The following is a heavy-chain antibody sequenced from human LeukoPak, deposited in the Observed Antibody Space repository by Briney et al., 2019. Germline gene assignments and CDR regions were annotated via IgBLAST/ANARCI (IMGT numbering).Heavy chain of an antibody. Sequence: GESLKISCKGSGYSFAVYWSSWAGRMPAKGLEWRGIIYPGESVTRYSPSFQGQVTISADKSISTSYLQWSSLKYSDTAMYYCARKIAAPGAGFEYWGEGTLVTVSS. D-gene: IGHD6-13*01. CDR1: GYSFAVYW. CDR3: ARKIAAPGAGFEY. V-gene: IGHV5-51*01. J-gene: IGHJ4*02. CDR2: IYPGESVT.